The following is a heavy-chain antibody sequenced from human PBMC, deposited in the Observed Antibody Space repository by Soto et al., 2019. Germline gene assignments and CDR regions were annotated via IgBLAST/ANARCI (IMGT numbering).Heavy chain of an antibody. CDR1: GGSISSSGYY. CDR2: FYYSGNT. V-gene: IGHV4-39*01. Sequence: QVQLQESGPGLVKPSETLSLTCTVSGGSISSSGYYWGWIRQPPGRGLEWIGSFYYSGNTYYNPSLKSRVTISVHSSKNQFSLKLSSVTAADAAVYYCARHQDSHDYWGQGTLVTVSS. CDR3: ARHQDSHDY. D-gene: IGHD5-18*01. J-gene: IGHJ4*02.